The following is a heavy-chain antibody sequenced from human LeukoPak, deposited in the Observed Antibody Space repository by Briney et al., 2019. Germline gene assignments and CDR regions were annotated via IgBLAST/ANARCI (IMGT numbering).Heavy chain of an antibody. V-gene: IGHV5-51*01. J-gene: IGHJ3*02. Sequence: GESLKISCKGSGYSFTSYWIGWMRQMPGKGLEWMGIIYPGDSDTRYSPSFQGQVTISADKSISTAYLQWSSLKASDTAMYYCARRYYYDSSGYPVGAFDIWGQGTMVTVSS. D-gene: IGHD3-22*01. CDR3: ARRYYYDSSGYPVGAFDI. CDR1: GYSFTSYW. CDR2: IYPGDSDT.